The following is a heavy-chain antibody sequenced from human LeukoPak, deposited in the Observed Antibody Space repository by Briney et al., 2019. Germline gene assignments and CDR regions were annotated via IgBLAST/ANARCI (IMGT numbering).Heavy chain of an antibody. V-gene: IGHV1-46*01. J-gene: IGHJ4*02. CDR2: FNPNSGSA. CDR1: GYSFANNY. D-gene: IGHD3-10*02. CDR3: ARAHQGAMFYDN. Sequence: ASVKVSCKASGYSFANNYIHWVGQAPGQWLEWMGLFNPNSGSASYGRKFQGRLTMTGDTSTRTVYMELSSLKSDDTAMYYCARAHQGAMFYDNWGQGTLVTVSS.